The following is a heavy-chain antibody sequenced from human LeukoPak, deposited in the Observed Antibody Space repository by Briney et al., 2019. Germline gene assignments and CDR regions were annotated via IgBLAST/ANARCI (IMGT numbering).Heavy chain of an antibody. Sequence: GESLKISCKGSGYSFTSYWIGWVRQMPGKGLEWMGIIYPGDSDTRYSPSFQGQVTISADKSISTAYLQWSSLKASDTAMYCCARLGYCSSTSCYAFDYWGQGTLVTVSS. CDR2: IYPGDSDT. J-gene: IGHJ4*02. D-gene: IGHD2-2*01. CDR3: ARLGYCSSTSCYAFDY. V-gene: IGHV5-51*01. CDR1: GYSFTSYW.